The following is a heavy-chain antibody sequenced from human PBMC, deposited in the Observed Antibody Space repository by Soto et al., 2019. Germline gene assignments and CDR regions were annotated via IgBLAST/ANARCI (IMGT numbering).Heavy chain of an antibody. CDR3: PGALSVQHRYYLVN. CDR2: INPSAGGA. J-gene: IGHJ4*02. CDR1: GYTFTSNY. D-gene: IGHD3-16*01. V-gene: IGHV1-46*01. Sequence: GASVEVSCKASGYTFTSNYIDWVRQAPGKGLEWIGIINPSAGGASNAQKCQGRVTMTRDTSTSTVDMELRSLRYEDTAVYYCPGALSVQHRYYLVNWGQGALVTVSS.